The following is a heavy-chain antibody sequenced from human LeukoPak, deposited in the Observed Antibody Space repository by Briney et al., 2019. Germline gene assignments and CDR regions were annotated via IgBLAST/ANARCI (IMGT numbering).Heavy chain of an antibody. CDR1: GGSFSGYY. CDR2: ISHSGST. Sequence: PSETLSLTCAVYGGSFSGYYWSWIRQPPGKGLEWIGEISHSGSTNYNPSLKSRVTISVDTSKNQYSLKLSSVTAANTAVYYWAREWDRDIDYWGQGTLVTVSS. D-gene: IGHD1-26*01. V-gene: IGHV4-34*01. CDR3: AREWDRDIDY. J-gene: IGHJ4*02.